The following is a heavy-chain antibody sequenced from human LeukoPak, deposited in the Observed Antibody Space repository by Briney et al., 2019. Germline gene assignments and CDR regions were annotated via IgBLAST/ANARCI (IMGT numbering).Heavy chain of an antibody. D-gene: IGHD4-17*01. CDR2: MYNSGRT. CDR1: GGSISGSY. CDR3: ASGIEAYGDYGY. Sequence: SETLSLTCTVSGGSISGSYWSWIGQPPGKGLEWIAYMYNSGRTKYTPSLERRVTISRHTSKTQFSLKLSSLTPPESPRYYFASGIEAYGDYGYWGQGILVTVSS. V-gene: IGHV4-59*01. J-gene: IGHJ4*02.